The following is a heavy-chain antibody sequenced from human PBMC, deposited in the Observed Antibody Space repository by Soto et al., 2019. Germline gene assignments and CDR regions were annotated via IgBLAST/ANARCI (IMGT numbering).Heavy chain of an antibody. V-gene: IGHV3-30*18. CDR3: AKDHGGKGEYYYYCYGMDV. CDR1: GFTFSSYG. CDR2: ISYDGSNK. D-gene: IGHD4-17*01. J-gene: IGHJ6*02. Sequence: QVQLVESGGGVVQPGRSLRLSCAASGFTFSSYGMHWVRQAPGKGLEWVAVISYDGSNKYYADSVKGRFTISRDNSKNTMYLQMNSLRAEDTAVYYCAKDHGGKGEYYYYCYGMDVWGQGTTGTVSS.